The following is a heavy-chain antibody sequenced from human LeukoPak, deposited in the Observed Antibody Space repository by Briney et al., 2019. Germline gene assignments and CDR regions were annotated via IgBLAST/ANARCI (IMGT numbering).Heavy chain of an antibody. CDR1: GFTFSSYA. CDR2: ISYDGSNK. J-gene: IGHJ4*02. CDR3: ARGSRYGDPYYFDY. V-gene: IGHV3-30*04. Sequence: PGGSLRLSCAASGFTFSSYAMHWVRQAPGKGLEWVAVISYDGSNKYYADSVKGRFTISRDNIKESLDLQMNSLRPEDTALYHCARGSRYGDPYYFDYWGQGILVIVSS. D-gene: IGHD4-17*01.